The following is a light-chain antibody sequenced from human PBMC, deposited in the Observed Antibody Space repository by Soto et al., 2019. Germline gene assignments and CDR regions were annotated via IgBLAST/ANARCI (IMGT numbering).Light chain of an antibody. CDR2: AAS. J-gene: IGKJ1*01. CDR3: QQGYTTLCT. Sequence: DIQMTQSPSSLSASVGDTVTVTCRASQPIGTSLHWYQQKPGKAPKVLISAASRLQSGDPSRFSGSGSGTHFPLTISNLQPEDFAAYYCQQGYTTLCTFGQGTQVELK. CDR1: QPIGTS. V-gene: IGKV1-39*01.